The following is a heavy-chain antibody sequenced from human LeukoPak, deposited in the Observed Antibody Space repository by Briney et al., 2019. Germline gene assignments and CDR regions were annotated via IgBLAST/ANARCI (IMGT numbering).Heavy chain of an antibody. D-gene: IGHD6-13*01. CDR3: ARGGIAAAPYDAFDI. J-gene: IGHJ3*02. CDR2: IIPILGIA. CDR1: GGTFSSYA. V-gene: IGHV1-69*04. Sequence: SVKVSCKASGGTFSSYAISWVRQAPGQGLEWMGRIIPILGIANYAQKFQGRVTITADKSTSTAYMELSSLRSEDTAVYYCARGGIAAAPYDAFDICGQGTMVTVSS.